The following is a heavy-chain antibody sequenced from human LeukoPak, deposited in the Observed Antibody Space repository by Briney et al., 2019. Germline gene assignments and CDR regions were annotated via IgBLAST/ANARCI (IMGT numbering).Heavy chain of an antibody. CDR1: GGSISSSSYY. J-gene: IGHJ4*02. D-gene: IGHD3-10*01. V-gene: IGHV4-39*01. Sequence: SETLSLTCTVSGGSISSSSYYWGWIRQPPGKGLEWIGSIYYSGSTYYNPSLKSRVTISVDTSKNQFSLKLSSVTAADTAVYCCARQHLWFGENYFDYWGQGTLVTVSS. CDR3: ARQHLWFGENYFDY. CDR2: IYYSGST.